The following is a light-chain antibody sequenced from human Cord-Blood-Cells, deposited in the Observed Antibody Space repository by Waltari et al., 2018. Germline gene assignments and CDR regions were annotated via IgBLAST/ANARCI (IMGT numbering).Light chain of an antibody. Sequence: IQMTQYPSTLSASVGDRVIITCRASQSISSWLAWYQQKPGKAAKLLIYKASSLESGVPSRFSGIGSGTEFTLTISSLQPDDFATYYGQQYNSYSYTFGQGTKLEIK. CDR2: KAS. CDR3: QQYNSYSYT. V-gene: IGKV1-5*03. J-gene: IGKJ2*01. CDR1: QSISSW.